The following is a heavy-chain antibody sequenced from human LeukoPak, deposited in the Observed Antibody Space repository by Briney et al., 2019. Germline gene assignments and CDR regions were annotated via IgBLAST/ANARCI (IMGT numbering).Heavy chain of an antibody. J-gene: IGHJ4*02. CDR3: ARHKSEYYYDSSGYPAD. Sequence: PSETLSLTCAVSGYSISSGHYWGWIRQPPGKGLEWIGSIYHSGSTYYNPSLKSRVTISVDTSKNQFSLKLSSVTAADTAVYYCARHKSEYYYDSSGYPADWGQGTLVTVSS. CDR1: GYSISSGHY. CDR2: IYHSGST. D-gene: IGHD3-22*01. V-gene: IGHV4-38-2*01.